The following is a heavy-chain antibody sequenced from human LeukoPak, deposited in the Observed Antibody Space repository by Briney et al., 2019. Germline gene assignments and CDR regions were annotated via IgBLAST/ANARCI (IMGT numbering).Heavy chain of an antibody. CDR3: ARHMFVSGWFGDDGMDV. V-gene: IGHV4-39*01. Sequence: KPSETLSLTCSVSGASITSSSFYWGWIRQPPGKGLEWIGSIYYTGSADYNPSLKSRVTISVDTSKNQFPLKLTSVTAADTAVYYCARHMFVSGWFGDDGMDVWGQGTTVTVSS. CDR1: GASITSSSFY. D-gene: IGHD3-10*01. CDR2: IYYTGSA. J-gene: IGHJ6*02.